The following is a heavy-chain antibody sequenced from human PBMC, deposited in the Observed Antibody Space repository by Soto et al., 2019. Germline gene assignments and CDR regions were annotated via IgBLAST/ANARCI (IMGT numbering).Heavy chain of an antibody. CDR1: GFTFSRYA. CDR3: ARAGSGWYESDY. CDR2: ISYDGSNK. Sequence: QVQLVESGGGVVQPGRSLRLSCAASGFTFSRYAMHWVRQAPGKGLEWVAVISYDGSNKYYADSVKGRFTISRDNSKNTLYLQMNSLRAEDTAVYYCARAGSGWYESDYWGQGTLVTVSS. D-gene: IGHD6-13*01. J-gene: IGHJ4*02. V-gene: IGHV3-30-3*01.